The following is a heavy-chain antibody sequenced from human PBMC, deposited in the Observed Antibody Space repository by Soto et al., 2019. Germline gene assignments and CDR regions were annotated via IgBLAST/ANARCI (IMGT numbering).Heavy chain of an antibody. Sequence: GGSLRLSCAASGFTFSSYGMHWVRQAPGKGLEWVAVISYDGSNKYYADSVKGRFTISRDNSKNTLYLQMNSLRAEDTAVYYCAKDSILAARSYYWYFDLWGRGTLVTVSS. D-gene: IGHD6-6*01. CDR3: AKDSILAARSYYWYFDL. J-gene: IGHJ2*01. V-gene: IGHV3-30*18. CDR1: GFTFSSYG. CDR2: ISYDGSNK.